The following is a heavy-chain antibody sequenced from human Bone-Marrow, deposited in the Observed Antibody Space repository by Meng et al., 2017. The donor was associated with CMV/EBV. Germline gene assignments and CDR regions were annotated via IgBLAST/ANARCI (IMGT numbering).Heavy chain of an antibody. CDR2: INPSTGGT. D-gene: IGHD3-3*01. CDR3: GRCGKGCDDWSGYFVSDF. J-gene: IGHJ4*02. Sequence: ASVKVSCKASGCTFIDSYIHWVRQATGQGLEWVGWINPSTGGTDYAKKFQGRVTMTRDTSTSTAYMELSGLRSDDTAVDYCGRCGKGCDDWSGYFVSDFWGQGTLVTVSS. CDR1: GCTFIDSY. V-gene: IGHV1-2*02.